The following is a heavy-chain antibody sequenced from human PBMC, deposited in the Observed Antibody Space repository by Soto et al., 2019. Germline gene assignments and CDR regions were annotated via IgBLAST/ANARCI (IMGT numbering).Heavy chain of an antibody. Sequence: ASVKVSCKASGYTFTSYAMHWVRQAPGQRLEWMGWINAGNGNTKYSQKFQGRVTITRDTSASTAYMELSSLRSEDTAVYYCAREGAVGIKDGYYYYGMDDWGQGTTVTVSS. CDR2: INAGNGNT. CDR3: AREGAVGIKDGYYYYGMDD. V-gene: IGHV1-3*01. D-gene: IGHD1-20*01. J-gene: IGHJ6*02. CDR1: GYTFTSYA.